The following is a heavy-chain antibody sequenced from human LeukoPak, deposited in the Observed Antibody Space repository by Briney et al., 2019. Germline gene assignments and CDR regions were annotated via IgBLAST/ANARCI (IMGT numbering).Heavy chain of an antibody. Sequence: PSETLSLTCTVSGGSITNGGYYWSWIRQPAGKGLEWIGRIYTTGSTNYNPSLKSRVTISLDTSKNQFSLKLSSVTAADTAVYYCAREDRYCSGGSCYSWGQGTLVTVSS. D-gene: IGHD2-15*01. CDR3: AREDRYCSGGSCYS. CDR1: GGSITNGGYY. V-gene: IGHV4-61*02. CDR2: IYTTGST. J-gene: IGHJ4*02.